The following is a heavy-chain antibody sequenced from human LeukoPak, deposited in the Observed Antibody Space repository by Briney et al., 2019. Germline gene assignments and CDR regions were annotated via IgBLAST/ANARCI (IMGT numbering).Heavy chain of an antibody. J-gene: IGHJ6*03. CDR1: GFTFKNYA. CDR3: ARHGSITMVRGRLRYYYMDV. Sequence: GGSLRLSCVASGFTFKNYAMSWVRRVPGKGLEWVSAISGSDPGTYYADSVRGRFTISRDNSKNTLYLQMNSLRAEDTAVYYCARHGSITMVRGRLRYYYMDVWGKGTTVTISS. V-gene: IGHV3-23*01. D-gene: IGHD3-10*01. CDR2: ISGSDPGT.